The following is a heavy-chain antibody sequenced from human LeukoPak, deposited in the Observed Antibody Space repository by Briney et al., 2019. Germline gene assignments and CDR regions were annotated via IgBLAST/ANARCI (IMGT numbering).Heavy chain of an antibody. Sequence: SETLSLTCTVSGGSVGSGSYYWRWLRQPPGKGLEWIGNIYDSGSTRYSPSLKSRVTISIDTSKNQFSLKLSSVTAADTAVYYCATSTYLVPESKYSSGWYYFDYWGRGTLVNVSS. CDR1: GGSVGSGSYY. CDR3: ATSTYLVPESKYSSGWYYFDY. D-gene: IGHD6-19*01. CDR2: IYDSGST. V-gene: IGHV4-61*01. J-gene: IGHJ4*02.